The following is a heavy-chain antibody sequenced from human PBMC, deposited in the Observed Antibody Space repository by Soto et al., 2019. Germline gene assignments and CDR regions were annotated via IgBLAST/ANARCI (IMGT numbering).Heavy chain of an antibody. CDR1: GGTFSSYA. CDR3: AREANYYDSGGYHNWFDP. Sequence: ASVKVSCKASGGTFSSYAISWVRQAPGQGLEWMGGIIPIFGTANYAQKFQGRVTITADESTSTAYMELSSLRSEDTAVYYCAREANYYDSGGYHNWFDPWGQGTPGHRLL. V-gene: IGHV1-69*13. J-gene: IGHJ5*02. CDR2: IIPIFGTA. D-gene: IGHD3-22*01.